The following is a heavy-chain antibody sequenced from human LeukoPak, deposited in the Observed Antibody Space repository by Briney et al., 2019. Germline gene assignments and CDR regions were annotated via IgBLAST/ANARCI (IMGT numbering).Heavy chain of an antibody. J-gene: IGHJ5*02. D-gene: IGHD2-2*01. CDR2: IYYSGST. CDR1: GGSISSSSYY. V-gene: IGHV4-39*07. CDR3: AREKNLWGSTSSGWFDP. Sequence: PSETLSLTCTVSGGSISSSSYYWGWIRQPPGKGLEWIGSIYYSGSTYYNPSLKSRVTISVDTSKNQFSLKLSSVTAADTAVYYCAREKNLWGSTSSGWFDPWGQGTLVTVSS.